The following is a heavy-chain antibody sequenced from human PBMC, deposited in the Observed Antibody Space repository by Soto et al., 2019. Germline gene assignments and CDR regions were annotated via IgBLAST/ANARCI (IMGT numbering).Heavy chain of an antibody. CDR1: GGSFSRYA. V-gene: IGHV1-69*01. CDR3: ARHNRDWLTTLRTHYGMDV. CDR2: IIPIFGTT. J-gene: IGHJ6*02. Sequence: QVQLVQSGAEVKKPGSSVKVSCKASGGSFSRYAISWVRQAPGQGPEWMGGIIPIFGTTNYAQKFQGRVTITADESTSTAYLELSSLRSDDTAVYYCARHNRDWLTTLRTHYGMDVWGQGTTVTVSS. D-gene: IGHD4-17*01.